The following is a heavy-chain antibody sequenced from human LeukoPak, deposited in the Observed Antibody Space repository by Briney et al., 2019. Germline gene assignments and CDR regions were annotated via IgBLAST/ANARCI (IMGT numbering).Heavy chain of an antibody. CDR2: IYPGDSDT. V-gene: IGHV5-51*01. J-gene: IGHJ4*02. CDR3: ARHCSSTSCYIDY. Sequence: GESLKISCKGSGYSFTSYWIGWVRQLPGKGLEWMGIIYPGDSDTRYSPSFQGQVTISADKSISTAYLQWSSLKASDTAMYYCARHCSSTSCYIDYWGQGTLVTVSS. D-gene: IGHD2-2*02. CDR1: GYSFTSYW.